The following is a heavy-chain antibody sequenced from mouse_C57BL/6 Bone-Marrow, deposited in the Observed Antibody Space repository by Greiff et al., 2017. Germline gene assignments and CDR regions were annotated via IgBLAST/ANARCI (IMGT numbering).Heavy chain of an antibody. CDR3: ARESSNGDEYYFDY. J-gene: IGHJ2*01. D-gene: IGHD4-1*02. Sequence: VQLQQPGAELVKPGASVKLSCKASGYTFTSYWMHWVKQRPGRGLEWIGRIDPNSGGTKYNEKFKSKATLTVDKPSSTAYLQLSSLTSEDSAVYYGARESSNGDEYYFDYWGQGTTLTVSS. CDR1: GYTFTSYW. CDR2: IDPNSGGT. V-gene: IGHV1-72*01.